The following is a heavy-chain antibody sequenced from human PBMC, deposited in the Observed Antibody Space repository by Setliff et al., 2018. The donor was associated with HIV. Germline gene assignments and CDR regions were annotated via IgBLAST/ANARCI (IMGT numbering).Heavy chain of an antibody. Sequence: SETLSLTCAVYGGSFSGYYWSWIRQPPGKGLEWSGEINHDRTTNYNPSLKSRVTISVDTSKTQFSLTLNSVTAADTAVYYCARGSRQLTIFGVVFKTNYYFMDVWGKGTAVTVSS. J-gene: IGHJ6*03. CDR3: ARGSRQLTIFGVVFKTNYYFMDV. V-gene: IGHV4-34*01. CDR1: GGSFSGYY. CDR2: INHDRTT. D-gene: IGHD3-3*01.